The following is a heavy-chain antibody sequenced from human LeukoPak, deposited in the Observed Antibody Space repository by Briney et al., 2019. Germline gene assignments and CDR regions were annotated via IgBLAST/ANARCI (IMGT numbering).Heavy chain of an antibody. CDR1: GYTFNNYG. J-gene: IGHJ4*02. CDR2: ISAYNGNT. V-gene: IGHV1-18*01. Sequence: ASVKVSCKASGYTFNNYGISWVRQAPGQGLEWMGWISAYNGNTNYAQKFQGRLTMTTDTSTSTAYMELRNLRSDDTAVHYCARGRYSSSCPDYWGQGTLVTVSS. D-gene: IGHD6-13*01. CDR3: ARGRYSSSCPDY.